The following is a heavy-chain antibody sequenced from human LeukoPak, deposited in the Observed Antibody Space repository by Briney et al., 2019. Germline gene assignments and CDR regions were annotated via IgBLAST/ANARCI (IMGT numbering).Heavy chain of an antibody. CDR1: GGTFSSYA. V-gene: IGHV1-69*13. J-gene: IGHJ4*02. CDR3: ARGLVRGVHYYFDY. CDR2: IIPIFGTA. D-gene: IGHD3-10*01. Sequence: SVKVSCKTSGGTFSSYAISWVRQAPGQGLEWMGGIIPIFGTANYAQKFQGRVTITADESTSTAYMELSSLRSEDTAVYYCARGLVRGVHYYFDYWGQGTLVTVSS.